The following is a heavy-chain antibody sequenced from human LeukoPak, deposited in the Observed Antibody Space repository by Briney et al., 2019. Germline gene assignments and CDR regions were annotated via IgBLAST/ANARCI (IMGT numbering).Heavy chain of an antibody. J-gene: IGHJ4*02. D-gene: IGHD2-2*01. Sequence: PSETLSLTCAVYGGSFSGYYWSWIRQPPGKGLEWIGEINHNGSTNYNPSLKSRVTISVDTSKNQFSLKLSSVTAADTAVYYCARPGEGYCSSTSCYAWYYFDYWGQGTLVTVSS. CDR1: GGSFSGYY. CDR3: ARPGEGYCSSTSCYAWYYFDY. CDR2: INHNGST. V-gene: IGHV4-34*01.